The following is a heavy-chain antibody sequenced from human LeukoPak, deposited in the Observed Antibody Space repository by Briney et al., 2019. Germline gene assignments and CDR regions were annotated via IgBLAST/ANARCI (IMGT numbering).Heavy chain of an antibody. D-gene: IGHD4-23*01. J-gene: IGHJ4*02. V-gene: IGHV3-23*01. Sequence: GGSLRLSCAPSGLTFSSCDMSWVRQAPGKGLEWVSGISATGGITYYADSVKGRFTISRDNSKNTLYVQMNSLRAEDTAVYYCAKSGNNGGKRGGNDYWGQGTLVTVSS. CDR1: GLTFSSCD. CDR3: AKSGNNGGKRGGNDY. CDR2: ISATGGIT.